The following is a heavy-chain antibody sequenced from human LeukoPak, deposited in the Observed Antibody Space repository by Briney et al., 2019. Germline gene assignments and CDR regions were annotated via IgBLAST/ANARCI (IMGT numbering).Heavy chain of an antibody. CDR2: IYPGDSGP. D-gene: IGHD1-26*01. J-gene: IGHJ3*02. V-gene: IGHV5-51*01. CDR3: GMSGDRVPLQDDVFDI. CDR1: GYSFTSYC. Sequence: GESLKISCKVSGYSFTSYCIGWVRQMPGKGLEWMGIIYPGDSGPTYSPSFQGQVTISVDKSINTAYLQWSSLQASDTAMYYCGMSGDRVPLQDDVFDIWGQGTMVTVST.